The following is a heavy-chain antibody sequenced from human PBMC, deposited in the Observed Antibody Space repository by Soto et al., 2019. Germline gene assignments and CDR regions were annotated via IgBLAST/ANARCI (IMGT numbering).Heavy chain of an antibody. D-gene: IGHD2-21*02. V-gene: IGHV1-3*01. CDR1: GYTFISYA. CDR3: ARSIVVVTALDY. J-gene: IGHJ4*02. Sequence: GASVKVSCKASGYTFISYARHWVRQAPGQRLEWMGWINAGNGNTKYSQKFQGRVTITRDTSASTAYMELSSLRSEDTAVYYCARSIVVVTALDYWGQGTLVTVSS. CDR2: INAGNGNT.